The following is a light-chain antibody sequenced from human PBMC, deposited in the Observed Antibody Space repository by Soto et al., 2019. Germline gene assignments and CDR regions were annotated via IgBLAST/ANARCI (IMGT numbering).Light chain of an antibody. V-gene: IGKV3-11*01. CDR3: QQYTGPPTT. Sequence: EIVLTQSPATLSLSPGERATLSCRASQSVSSYLAWYQQKPGQAPRLLIYDASNRATGIPARFSGSGSGTDFTLTISSLEPDDFAVYFCQQYTGPPTTFGQGTRLEI. CDR2: DAS. CDR1: QSVSSY. J-gene: IGKJ5*01.